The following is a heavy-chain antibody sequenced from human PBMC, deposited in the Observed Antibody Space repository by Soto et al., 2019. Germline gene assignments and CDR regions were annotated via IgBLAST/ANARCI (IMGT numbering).Heavy chain of an antibody. V-gene: IGHV4-4*07. CDR3: AREAGPDRWFDP. D-gene: IGHD6-19*01. Sequence: SETLSLTCTVSGASISSYFWTWIRQPAGKGLDWIGRISTSGTTNYNPSLKSRVTMSVDTSKNHFSLNLSSVTAADTAVYYCAREAGPDRWFDPWGQGTLVTV. CDR2: ISTSGTT. J-gene: IGHJ5*02. CDR1: GASISSYF.